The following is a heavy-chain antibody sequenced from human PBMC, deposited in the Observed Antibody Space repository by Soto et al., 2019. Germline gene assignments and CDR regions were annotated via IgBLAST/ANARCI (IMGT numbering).Heavy chain of an antibody. J-gene: IGHJ3*02. Sequence: QVQLVQSGAEVKKPGSSVKVSCKASGGTFSSYAISWVRQAPGQGLEWMGGIIPIFGTANYAQKFQGRVTITADESTSTAYMELSRLRSEDTAEYYCACLGDSSSWMDAFEIWGQGTMVTVSS. D-gene: IGHD6-13*01. CDR3: ACLGDSSSWMDAFEI. V-gene: IGHV1-69*01. CDR1: GGTFSSYA. CDR2: IIPIFGTA.